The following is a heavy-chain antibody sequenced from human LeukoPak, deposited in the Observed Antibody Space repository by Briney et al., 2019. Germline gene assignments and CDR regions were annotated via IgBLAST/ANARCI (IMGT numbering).Heavy chain of an antibody. CDR1: GGSISSYY. D-gene: IGHD4-23*01. CDR3: ARDLGGGKPY. CDR2: IYYSGST. V-gene: IGHV4-59*12. J-gene: IGHJ4*02. Sequence: SETLSLTCTVSGGSISSYYWSWIRQPPGKGLEWIGYIYYSGSTNYNPSLKSRVTISVDTSKNQFSLKLSSVTAADTAVYYCARDLGGGKPYWGQGTLVTVSS.